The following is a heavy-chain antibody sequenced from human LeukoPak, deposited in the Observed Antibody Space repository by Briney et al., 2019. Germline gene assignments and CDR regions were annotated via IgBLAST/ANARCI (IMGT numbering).Heavy chain of an antibody. CDR1: GFTFSSYG. V-gene: IGHV3-30*18. J-gene: IGHJ4*02. D-gene: IGHD3-3*01. CDR2: ISYEGSNK. Sequence: GRSLRLSCAASGFTFSSYGMHWVRQAPGKGLEGVAVISYEGSNKYYADSVKGRFTISRDNSKNTLYLQMNSLRAEDTAVYYCAKGNFWSGYYTGETTHFDYWGQGTLVTVSS. CDR3: AKGNFWSGYYTGETTHFDY.